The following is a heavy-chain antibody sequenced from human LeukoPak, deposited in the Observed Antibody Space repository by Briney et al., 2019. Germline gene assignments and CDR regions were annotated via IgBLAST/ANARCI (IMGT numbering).Heavy chain of an antibody. CDR2: IYYSGST. CDR1: GYYISSGYY. J-gene: IGHJ4*02. V-gene: IGHV4-59*01. Sequence: PSETLSLTCSVSGYYISSGYYWGWIRQPPGKGLEWIGYIYYSGSTNYNPSLKSRVTISVDTSKNQFSLKLSSVTAADTAVYYCARDPHYAYWGQGTLVTVSS. D-gene: IGHD4-17*01. CDR3: ARDPHYAY.